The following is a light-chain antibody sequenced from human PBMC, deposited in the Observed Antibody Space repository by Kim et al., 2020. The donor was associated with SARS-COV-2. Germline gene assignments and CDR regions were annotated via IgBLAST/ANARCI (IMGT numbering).Light chain of an antibody. CDR2: EAS. Sequence: EIVLTQSPGTLSLSPGERATLSCRASQNVKIHLAWYQQKPGQAPRLLIYEASNRATGIPARFSGSGSGTDFTLTISSLEPEDFAVYYCQQRGNWPITFGQGTQLEIK. J-gene: IGKJ5*01. CDR1: QNVKIH. CDR3: QQRGNWPIT. V-gene: IGKV3-11*01.